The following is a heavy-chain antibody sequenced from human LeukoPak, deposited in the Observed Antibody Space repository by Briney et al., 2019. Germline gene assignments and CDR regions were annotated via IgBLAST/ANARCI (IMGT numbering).Heavy chain of an antibody. Sequence: SETLSLTCTVSGGSISSYYWSWIRQPPGKGLEWIGYIYTSGSTNYNPSLKSRVTISVDTSKNQFSLKLSSVTAADTAVYYCARATVAPAMDVWGKGTTVTVSS. CDR2: IYTSGST. J-gene: IGHJ6*03. D-gene: IGHD2-2*01. CDR1: GGSISSYY. CDR3: ARATVAPAMDV. V-gene: IGHV4-4*09.